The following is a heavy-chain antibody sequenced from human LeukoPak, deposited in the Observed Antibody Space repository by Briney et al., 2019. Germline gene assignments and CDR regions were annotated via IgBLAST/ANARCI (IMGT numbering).Heavy chain of an antibody. V-gene: IGHV5-51*01. CDR1: GYTFTNWW. J-gene: IGHJ5*02. CDR2: IYPGDSDI. CDR3: TRSEGYH. Sequence: GESLKISCEGSGYTFTNWWIGWVRQMPGKGLEWMGIIYPGDSDIRYSPSFQGQVTISVDKSVNTAYLQWSSLKASDTAMYYCTRSEGYHWGQGTLVTVSS.